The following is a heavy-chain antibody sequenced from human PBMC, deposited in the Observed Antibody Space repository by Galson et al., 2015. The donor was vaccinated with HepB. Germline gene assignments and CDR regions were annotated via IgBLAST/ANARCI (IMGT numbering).Heavy chain of an antibody. J-gene: IGHJ5*02. CDR2: IIPILGIA. D-gene: IGHD5-24*01. V-gene: IGHV1-69*04. CDR1: GGTFSSYA. Sequence: SVKVSCKASGGTFSSYAISWVRQAPGQGLEWMGRIIPILGIANYAQKFQGRVTITADKSTSTAYMELSSLRSEDTAVYYCARDRRDGYNSEWFDPWGQGTLVTVSS. CDR3: ARDRRDGYNSEWFDP.